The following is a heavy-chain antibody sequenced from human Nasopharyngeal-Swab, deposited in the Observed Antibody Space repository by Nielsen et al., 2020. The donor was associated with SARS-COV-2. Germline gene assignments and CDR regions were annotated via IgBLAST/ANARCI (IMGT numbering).Heavy chain of an antibody. CDR1: GFTVSNNY. D-gene: IGHD3-22*01. Sequence: GESLKISCAASGFTVSNNYMTWVRQAPGKGLEWVSLIYSGGSTYYADSVKGRFTISRDNSKNTLYLQMNSLRAEDTAVYYCARDIYYDSKTPGYWGQGTLVTVSS. J-gene: IGHJ4*02. CDR2: IYSGGST. CDR3: ARDIYYDSKTPGY. V-gene: IGHV3-53*05.